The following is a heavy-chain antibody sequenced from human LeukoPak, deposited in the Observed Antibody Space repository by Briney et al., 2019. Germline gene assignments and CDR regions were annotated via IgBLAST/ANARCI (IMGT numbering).Heavy chain of an antibody. V-gene: IGHV4-4*07. CDR2: IYTTGST. CDR1: GGSISTYY. J-gene: IGHJ4*02. D-gene: IGHD2-21*01. CDR3: ARRIPTFFFDY. Sequence: SETLSLTCTVSGGSISTYYWSWIRQPAGKGLEWIGRIYTTGSTNYNPSLKSRVTMSVDTSKNQFSLKLSSVTAADTAVYYCARRIPTFFFDYWGQGTLVTVSS.